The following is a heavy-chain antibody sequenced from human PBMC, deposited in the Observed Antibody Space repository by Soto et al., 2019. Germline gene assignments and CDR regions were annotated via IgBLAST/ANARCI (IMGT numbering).Heavy chain of an antibody. J-gene: IGHJ5*02. V-gene: IGHV4-31*03. CDR2: IYYSGSA. CDR1: GGSISSGANY. CDR3: ARVLCSSTTCYFPGLFDP. Sequence: QVQLQESGPGLVKPSQTLSLTCTVSGGSISSGANYWSWVRQCPGKGLEWIGNIYYSGSAYYNPSLQSRLPMSVDTSKNSFSLKLTSVTAADTAVYYCARVLCSSTTCYFPGLFDPCGQGTLVTVSS. D-gene: IGHD2-2*01.